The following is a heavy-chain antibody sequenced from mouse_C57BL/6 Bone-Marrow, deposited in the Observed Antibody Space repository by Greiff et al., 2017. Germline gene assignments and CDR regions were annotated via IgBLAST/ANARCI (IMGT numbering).Heavy chain of an antibody. CDR1: GFSLTSYG. J-gene: IGHJ1*03. CDR2: IWSGGST. D-gene: IGHD1-1*01. V-gene: IGHV2-4*01. Sequence: VKVVESGPGLVQPSQSLSITCTVSGFSLTSYGVHWVRQPPGKGLEWLGVIWSGGSTDYNAAFISRLSISKDNSKSQVFFKMNSLQADDTAIYYCAKSPHYYGTPDWYFDVWGTGTTVTVSS. CDR3: AKSPHYYGTPDWYFDV.